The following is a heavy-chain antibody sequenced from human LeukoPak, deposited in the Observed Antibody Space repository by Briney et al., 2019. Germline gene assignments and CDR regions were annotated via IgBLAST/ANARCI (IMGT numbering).Heavy chain of an antibody. J-gene: IGHJ5*02. CDR2: IYYSGST. D-gene: IGHD2-2*01. CDR1: GGSISSYY. Sequence: SETLSLTCTVSGGSISSYYWSWIRQPPGKGLEWIGYIYYSGSTNYNPSLKSRVTISVDTSKNQFSLELSSVTAADTAVYYCARAGGYCSSTSCYANENNWFDPWGQGTLVTVSS. V-gene: IGHV4-59*01. CDR3: ARAGGYCSSTSCYANENNWFDP.